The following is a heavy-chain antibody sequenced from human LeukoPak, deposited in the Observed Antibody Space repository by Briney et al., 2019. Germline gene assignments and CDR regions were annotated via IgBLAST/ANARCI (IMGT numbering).Heavy chain of an antibody. CDR3: ATPPYGTDTYGSWFES. Sequence: GGSLRLSCAASQFTFSNYWMNWVRQAPGKRPEWVANIKQDGSLKHYVDSVEGRFSISRDNSNKTLYLQMNSLSAEDTGMYYCATPPYGTDTYGSWFESWGQGTLVTVSS. J-gene: IGHJ5*01. CDR2: IKQDGSLK. V-gene: IGHV3-7*03. CDR1: QFTFSNYW. D-gene: IGHD3-10*01.